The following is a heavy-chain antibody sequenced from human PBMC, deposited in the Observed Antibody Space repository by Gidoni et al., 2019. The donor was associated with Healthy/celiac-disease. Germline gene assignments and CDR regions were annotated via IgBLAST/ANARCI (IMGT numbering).Heavy chain of an antibody. D-gene: IGHD2-2*02. Sequence: STYYADSVKGRFTISRDNSKNTLYLQMNSLRAEDTAVYYCANLGYCSSTSCYIGGAGDAFDIWGQGTMVTVSS. CDR3: ANLGYCSSTSCYIGGAGDAFDI. CDR2: ST. J-gene: IGHJ3*02. V-gene: IGHV3-23*01.